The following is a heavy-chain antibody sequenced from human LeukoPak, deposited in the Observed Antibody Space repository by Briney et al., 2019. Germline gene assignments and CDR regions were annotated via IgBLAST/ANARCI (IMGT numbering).Heavy chain of an antibody. J-gene: IGHJ4*02. V-gene: IGHV4-39*01. CDR3: ARVDSSLGSYYPFDY. CDR1: GGSISSSSYY. Sequence: TSETLSLTCTVSGGSISSSSYYWGWIRQPPGKGLEWIGSIYYSGSTYYNPSLKSRVTISVDTSKNQFSLKLSSVTAADTAVYYCARVDSSLGSYYPFDYWGQGTLVTVSS. D-gene: IGHD1-26*01. CDR2: IYYSGST.